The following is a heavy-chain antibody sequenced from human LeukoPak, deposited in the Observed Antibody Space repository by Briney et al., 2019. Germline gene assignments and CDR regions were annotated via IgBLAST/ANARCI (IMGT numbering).Heavy chain of an antibody. CDR1: GFTFVNSA. V-gene: IGHV1-58*02. CDR2: IVVGSGNT. Sequence: ASVKVSCKASGFTFVNSAMQWVRQARGQRLEWIGWIVVGSGNTNYAQKFQGRVTMTRNTSISTAYMELSSLRSEDTAVYYCARVLRLAATHVGYWGQGTLVTVSS. J-gene: IGHJ4*02. CDR3: ARVLRLAATHVGY. D-gene: IGHD2-15*01.